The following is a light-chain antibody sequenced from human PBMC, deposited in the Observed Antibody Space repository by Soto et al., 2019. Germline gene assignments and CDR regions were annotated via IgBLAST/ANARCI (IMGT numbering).Light chain of an antibody. CDR3: QQYNSYSWT. J-gene: IGKJ1*01. Sequence: DIQMTQSPSTLSASVGDRVTITCRASQTLSRWLAWYQQKPGKAPDLLIYKTSGLQSGVPSRFSVSVSGTEFTLTISSLQPDDFATYYCQQYNSYSWTFGQGTKVEIK. CDR2: KTS. V-gene: IGKV1-5*03. CDR1: QTLSRW.